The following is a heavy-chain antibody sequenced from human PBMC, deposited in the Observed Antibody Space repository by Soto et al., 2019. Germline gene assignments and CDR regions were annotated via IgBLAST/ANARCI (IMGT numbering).Heavy chain of an antibody. J-gene: IGHJ4*02. V-gene: IGHV3-23*01. D-gene: IGHD6-6*01. CDR3: AKDRDQAHPRDYFDY. CDR2: ISGSGGST. CDR1: GVTFSSYA. Sequence: PGGSLRLSCAASGVTFSSYARSWVRQAPGKGLEWVSAISGSGGSTYYADSVKGRFTISRDNSKNTLYLQMNSLRAEDTAVYYCAKDRDQAHPRDYFDYWGQGTLVTVSS.